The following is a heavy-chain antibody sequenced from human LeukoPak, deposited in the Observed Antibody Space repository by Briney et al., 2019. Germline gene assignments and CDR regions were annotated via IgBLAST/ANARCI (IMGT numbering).Heavy chain of an antibody. J-gene: IGHJ4*02. CDR3: AKSRTAYLRFDY. CDR2: IYYSGST. Sequence: SETLSLTCTVSGGSISSYYWSWIRQPPGKGLEWIGYIYYSGSTNYNPSLKSRVTISVDTSKKQFSLNLSSVTAADTAVYYCAKSRTAYLRFDYWGQGTLVTVSS. D-gene: IGHD1-1*01. CDR1: GGSISSYY. V-gene: IGHV4-59*08.